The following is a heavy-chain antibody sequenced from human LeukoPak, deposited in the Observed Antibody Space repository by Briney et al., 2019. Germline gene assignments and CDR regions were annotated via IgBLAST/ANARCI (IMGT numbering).Heavy chain of an antibody. Sequence: SVKVSCKASGGTFSSYAISWVRQAPGQGLEWMGRIIPILGIANYAQKFQGRVTITADKSTSTAYMELSSLRSEDTAVYYCARVPYSNFPMFDYWGQGTLVTVSS. CDR3: ARVPYSNFPMFDY. V-gene: IGHV1-69*04. CDR1: GGTFSSYA. CDR2: IIPILGIA. J-gene: IGHJ4*02. D-gene: IGHD4-11*01.